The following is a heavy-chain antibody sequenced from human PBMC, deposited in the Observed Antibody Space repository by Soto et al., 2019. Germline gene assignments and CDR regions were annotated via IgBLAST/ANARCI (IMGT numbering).Heavy chain of an antibody. CDR1: GYTFTSYG. J-gene: IGHJ4*02. D-gene: IGHD6-13*01. CDR3: ARVIAAATDIDY. V-gene: IGHV1-18*01. Sequence: QVQLVQSGAEVKKPGASVKVSCKASGYTFTSYGISWVRQAPGQGLEWMGWISAYNGNTNYAQKLQGRVTMTPDTSTNTAYMELRNLRSDDTAVYYHARVIAAATDIDYWGQGTLVTGSS. CDR2: ISAYNGNT.